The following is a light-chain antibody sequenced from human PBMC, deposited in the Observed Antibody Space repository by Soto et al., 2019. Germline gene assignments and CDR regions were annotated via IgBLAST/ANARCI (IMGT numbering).Light chain of an antibody. CDR2: DAS. CDR1: QSISSW. V-gene: IGKV1-5*01. CDR3: EQYNSYSST. J-gene: IGKJ1*01. Sequence: DIQMTQSPSTLSASVGDRVTITCRASQSISSWLAWYQQKPGKAPKLLIYDASSLESGVPSRFSGSGSGTEFTLTIRSLQPDDFATYYCEQYNSYSSTFGQGTKVGIK.